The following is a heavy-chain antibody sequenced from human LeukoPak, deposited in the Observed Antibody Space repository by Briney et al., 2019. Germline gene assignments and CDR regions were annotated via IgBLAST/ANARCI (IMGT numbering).Heavy chain of an antibody. J-gene: IGHJ4*02. CDR3: ARDAAEAGIAVAGDFDY. CDR2: ISSSSSYI. V-gene: IGHV3-21*01. Sequence: GGSLRLSCAASGFTFSSYSMNWVRQAPGKGLEWVSSISSSSSYIYYADSVKGRFTISRDNAKNSLYLQMNSLRAEDTAVYYCARDAAEAGIAVAGDFDYWGQGTLVTVSS. CDR1: GFTFSSYS. D-gene: IGHD6-19*01.